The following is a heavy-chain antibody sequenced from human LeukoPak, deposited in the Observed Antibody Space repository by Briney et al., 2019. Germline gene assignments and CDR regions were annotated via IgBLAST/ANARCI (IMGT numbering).Heavy chain of an antibody. V-gene: IGHV3-33*01. CDR3: ARDTYYYGSGKDGMDV. CDR1: GFTFSSYG. D-gene: IGHD3-10*01. Sequence: PGGSLRLSCAASGFTFSSYGMHWVRQAPGKGLEWVAVIWYDGSNKYYADSVKGRFTISRDNSKNTLYLQMNSLRAEDTAVYYCARDTYYYGSGKDGMDVWGQGTTVTVS. J-gene: IGHJ6*02. CDR2: IWYDGSNK.